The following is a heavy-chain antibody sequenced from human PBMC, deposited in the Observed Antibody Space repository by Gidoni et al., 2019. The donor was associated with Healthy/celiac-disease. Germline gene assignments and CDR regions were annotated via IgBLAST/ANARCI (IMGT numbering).Heavy chain of an antibody. J-gene: IGHJ6*02. CDR3: AREVVGASEENYYYYGMDV. D-gene: IGHD1-26*01. Sequence: VQLVESGGGLVQPRGSLRLSCAASGLSFGSGSMNWVRQAPGKGLEWVSYISSSSSTIYYADSVKGRFTISRDNAKNSLYLQMNSLRAEDTAVYYCAREVVGASEENYYYYGMDVWGQGTTVTVSS. V-gene: IGHV3-48*01. CDR2: ISSSSSTI. CDR1: GLSFGSGS.